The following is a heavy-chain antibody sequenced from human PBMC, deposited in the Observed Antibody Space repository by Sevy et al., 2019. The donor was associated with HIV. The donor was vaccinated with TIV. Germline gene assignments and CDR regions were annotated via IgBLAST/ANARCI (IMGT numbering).Heavy chain of an antibody. CDR3: AKDLYYDSSGYYSPFDY. CDR1: GFTFSSYA. Sequence: GGSLRLSCAASGFTFSSYAMSWVRQAPGKGLEWVSAISGSGGSTYYADSVKGRFTISRDNSKNTLYLQMNSLRAEDTAVYYCAKDLYYDSSGYYSPFDYWGQGTLVTVSS. J-gene: IGHJ4*02. D-gene: IGHD3-22*01. V-gene: IGHV3-23*01. CDR2: ISGSGGST.